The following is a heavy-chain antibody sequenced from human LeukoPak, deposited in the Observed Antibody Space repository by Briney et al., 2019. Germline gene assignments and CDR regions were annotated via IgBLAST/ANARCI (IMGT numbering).Heavy chain of an antibody. J-gene: IGHJ5*02. D-gene: IGHD3-9*01. CDR1: GYTLTNYG. V-gene: IGHV1-18*01. CDR2: ISAYNGNT. CDR3: ARVPVAYDILSPFDWFDP. Sequence: ASVKVSCKASGYTLTNYGFIWVRQAPGQGLEWMGWISAYNGNTNYAQKLQGRVTMTTDTSTSTAYLELRSLSSVTAADTAVYYCARVPVAYDILSPFDWFDPWGQGTLVTVSS.